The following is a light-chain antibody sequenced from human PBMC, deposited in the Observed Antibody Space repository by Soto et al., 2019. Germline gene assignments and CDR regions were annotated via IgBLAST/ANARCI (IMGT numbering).Light chain of an antibody. Sequence: DIQMTQSPSSVSASIGDRVTITCRASQDIYRLLAWYQQKPGKAPKLLIHDASNLQSGVPSRFSGSGSGTDFRLTISSLQPEDSATYYCLQAGAFPLTLGQGTNVEIK. CDR3: LQAGAFPLT. J-gene: IGKJ1*01. CDR1: QDIYRL. V-gene: IGKV1-12*01. CDR2: DAS.